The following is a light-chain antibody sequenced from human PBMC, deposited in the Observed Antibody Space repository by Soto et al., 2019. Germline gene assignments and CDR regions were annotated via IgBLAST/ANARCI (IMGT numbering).Light chain of an antibody. CDR1: QSVSSEY. CDR2: GAS. Sequence: EILLTQSPGTLSLSPGERATLSCSASQSVSSEYLAWYQQRPDQAPRLLFYGASSRATGIPDRFSGSGSGTDFTLTISRLEPEDFAVYYCQQYGSSPPLTFGGGTKVDIK. J-gene: IGKJ4*01. CDR3: QQYGSSPPLT. V-gene: IGKV3-20*01.